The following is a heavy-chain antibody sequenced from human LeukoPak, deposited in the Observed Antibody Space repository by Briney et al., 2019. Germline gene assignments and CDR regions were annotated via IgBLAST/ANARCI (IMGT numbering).Heavy chain of an antibody. Sequence: ASVKVSCKASGGTFSSYAISWVRQAPGQGLEWMGRIIPILGIANYAQKFQGRVTITADKSTSTAYMELSSLRSDDTAVYYCARDRHYGSGKGAFDIWGQGTMVTVSS. CDR3: ARDRHYGSGKGAFDI. CDR2: IIPILGIA. CDR1: GGTFSSYA. V-gene: IGHV1-69*04. J-gene: IGHJ3*02. D-gene: IGHD3-10*01.